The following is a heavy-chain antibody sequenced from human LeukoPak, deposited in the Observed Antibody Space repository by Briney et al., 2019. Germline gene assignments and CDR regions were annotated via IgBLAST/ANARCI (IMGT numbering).Heavy chain of an antibody. J-gene: IGHJ4*02. D-gene: IGHD3-9*01. Sequence: GGSLRLSCAASGFTFSSYSMNWVRQAPGKGLEWVSYISSSSSTIYYADSVKGRFTISRDNAKNSLYLQMNSLRAEDTAVYYCARGGDVLRYFDWSPPYYFDYWGQGTLVTVSS. V-gene: IGHV3-48*01. CDR3: ARGGDVLRYFDWSPPYYFDY. CDR1: GFTFSSYS. CDR2: ISSSSSTI.